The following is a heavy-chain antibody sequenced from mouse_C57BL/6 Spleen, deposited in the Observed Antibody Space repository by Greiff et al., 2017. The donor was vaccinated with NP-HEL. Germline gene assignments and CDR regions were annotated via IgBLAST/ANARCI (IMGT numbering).Heavy chain of an antibody. CDR2: INPSNGGT. CDR1: GYTFTSYW. D-gene: IGHD1-1*01. Sequence: QLQQPGTELVKPGASVKLSCKASGYTFTSYWMHWVKQRPGQGLEWIGNINPSNGGTNYNEKFKSKATLTVDKSSSTAYMQLSSLTSEDSAVYYCATHYYGSRDWYFDVWGTGTTVTVSS. J-gene: IGHJ1*03. CDR3: ATHYYGSRDWYFDV. V-gene: IGHV1-53*01.